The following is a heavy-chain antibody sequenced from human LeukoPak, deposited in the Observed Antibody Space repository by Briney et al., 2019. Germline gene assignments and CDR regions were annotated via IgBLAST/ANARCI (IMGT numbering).Heavy chain of an antibody. CDR1: GGSISSSSYY. CDR2: IYYSGST. CDR3: ASGYYYDRGADY. D-gene: IGHD3-22*01. J-gene: IGHJ4*02. Sequence: PSETLSLTCTVSGGSISSSSYYWGWIRPPPGKGLEWIENIYYSGSTYYNTSLKSRVAISVDTSKNQFSLKLSSVTAADTAVYYCASGYYYDRGADYWGQGTLVTVSS. V-gene: IGHV4-39*01.